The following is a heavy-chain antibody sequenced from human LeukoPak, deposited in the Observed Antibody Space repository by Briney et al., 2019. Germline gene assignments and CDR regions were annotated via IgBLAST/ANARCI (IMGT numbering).Heavy chain of an antibody. Sequence: GGSLRLSCAPSGFLFNEHGLHWVRQAPGKWLDWLALVSYNGLEIYYGDSVKGRFTISRDNSRDKVYLKMNSLTPEDTAVYYCVRVRGVMTGPYDYWGQGTLVTVSS. CDR1: GFLFNEHG. D-gene: IGHD3-10*01. CDR3: VRVRGVMTGPYDY. CDR2: VSYNGLEI. J-gene: IGHJ4*02. V-gene: IGHV3-30*03.